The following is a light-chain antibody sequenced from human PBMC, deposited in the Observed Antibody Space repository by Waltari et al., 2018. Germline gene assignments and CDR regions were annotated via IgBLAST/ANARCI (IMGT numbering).Light chain of an antibody. CDR1: NLGDKF. CDR2: QNT. V-gene: IGLV3-1*01. Sequence: SYELSQSSSVYVSPGQSATITPTGDNLGDKFGNWYQQRPGQAPVLVIHQNTKRPSGIPERFSGSNSGNTATLTISETQPLDEADYYCQAWDSSTVVFGGGTKLTVL. J-gene: IGLJ3*02. CDR3: QAWDSSTVV.